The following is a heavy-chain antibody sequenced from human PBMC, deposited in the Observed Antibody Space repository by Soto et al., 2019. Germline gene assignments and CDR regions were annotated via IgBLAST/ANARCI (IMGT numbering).Heavy chain of an antibody. CDR3: ARSLEWGSRPTPYGMDV. CDR1: GYSFTSYW. Sequence: PXESLTISCKGSGYSFTSYWISWVRQMPGKGLEWMGRIDPSDSYTNYSPSFQGHVTISADKSISTDYLQWSSLKASDTAMYYCARSLEWGSRPTPYGMDVWGQGNTVTVSS. J-gene: IGHJ6*02. D-gene: IGHD3-3*01. CDR2: IDPSDSYT. V-gene: IGHV5-10-1*01.